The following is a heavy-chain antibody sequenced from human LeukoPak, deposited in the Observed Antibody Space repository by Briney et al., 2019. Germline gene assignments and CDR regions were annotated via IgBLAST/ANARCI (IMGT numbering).Heavy chain of an antibody. J-gene: IGHJ3*02. CDR2: IYHSGST. V-gene: IGHV4-30-2*01. CDR3: ASEGVNDGFDI. Sequence: PSQTLSLTCAVSGGSINSGGFSWNWVRQPPGKGLEWIGYIYHSGSTYYYPSLKSRVTISQDRSKNQFSLKLNSVTAADTAVYYCASEGVNDGFDIWGQGTMVTVSS. CDR1: GGSINSGGFS.